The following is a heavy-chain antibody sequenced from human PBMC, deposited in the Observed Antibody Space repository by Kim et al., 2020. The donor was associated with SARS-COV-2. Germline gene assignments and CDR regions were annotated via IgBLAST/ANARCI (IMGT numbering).Heavy chain of an antibody. CDR3: AREGCSGGSCYSGAFDI. D-gene: IGHD2-15*01. CDR1: GGSISSGGYY. CDR2: IYYSGST. Sequence: SETLSLTCTVSGGSISSGGYYWSWIRQHPGKGLEWIGYIYYSGSTYYNPSLKSRVTISVDTSKNQFSLKLSSVTAADTAVYYCAREGCSGGSCYSGAFDIWGQGTMVTVSS. J-gene: IGHJ3*02. V-gene: IGHV4-31*03.